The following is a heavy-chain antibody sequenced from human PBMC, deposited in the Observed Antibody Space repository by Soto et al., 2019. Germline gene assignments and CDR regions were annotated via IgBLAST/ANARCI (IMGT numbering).Heavy chain of an antibody. CDR1: GFTFTSYS. CDR3: ARDYDSSGYPRYYLDY. D-gene: IGHD3-22*01. Sequence: GGSLRLSCAASGFTFTSYSLTWVRQAPGKGLEWVSGVSGSGGNTRYADSVKGRFTISRDNSKNTLYLQMNSLRAEDTAVYYCARDYDSSGYPRYYLDYWGQGTLVTVSS. V-gene: IGHV3-23*01. CDR2: VSGSGGNT. J-gene: IGHJ4*02.